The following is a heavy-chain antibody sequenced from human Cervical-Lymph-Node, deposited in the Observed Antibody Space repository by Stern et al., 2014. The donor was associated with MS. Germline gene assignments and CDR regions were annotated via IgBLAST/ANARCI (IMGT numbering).Heavy chain of an antibody. Sequence: QVQLVQSGAEVKQPGSSVKVSCKASGGTFTTYSLNWVRQAPGQGLEWVGGTIPIFGTPNNAQKFQGRGRITAYDSTSTVFMYLSSLRSEDTAVYYCASPSTVTVGAIDFWGQGTTVTVSS. J-gene: IGHJ6*02. V-gene: IGHV1-69*01. CDR3: ASPSTVTVGAIDF. CDR2: TIPIFGTP. D-gene: IGHD4-17*01. CDR1: GGTFTTYS.